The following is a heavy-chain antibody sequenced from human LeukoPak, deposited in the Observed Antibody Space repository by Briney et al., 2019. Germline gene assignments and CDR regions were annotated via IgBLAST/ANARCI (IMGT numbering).Heavy chain of an antibody. J-gene: IGHJ4*02. CDR3: ARGADMTTVTYVDY. D-gene: IGHD4-17*01. V-gene: IGHV1-18*01. CDR1: CYNFTSYG. CDR2: ISAYNGNT. Sequence: ASVKVSCKASCYNFTSYGISRVRQAPGKGLEGMGRISAYNGNTNYAQKLQGRVTMTTDTSTSIAYMELRSLRSDDTAVYYCARGADMTTVTYVDYWGQGTLVTVSS.